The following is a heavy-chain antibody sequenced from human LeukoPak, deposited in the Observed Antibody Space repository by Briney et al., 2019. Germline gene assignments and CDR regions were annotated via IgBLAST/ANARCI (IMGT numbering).Heavy chain of an antibody. D-gene: IGHD2-15*01. CDR2: IIPIFGTT. CDR3: AREGIASYFQH. V-gene: IGHV1-69*01. Sequence: SVKVSCKASGCTFSCYVSSWVRQTPPRALEWMGGIIPIFGTTNYAQKVQGRVTITADESTSTAYMELSSLRSEDTAVYYCAREGIASYFQHWGQGTLVTVSS. CDR1: GCTFSCYV. J-gene: IGHJ1*01.